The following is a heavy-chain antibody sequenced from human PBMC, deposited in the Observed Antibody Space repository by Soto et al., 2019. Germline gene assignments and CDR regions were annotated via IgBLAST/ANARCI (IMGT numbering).Heavy chain of an antibody. CDR1: GGTFSTYS. CDR3: ASSSGNNYGVGANYYFDY. V-gene: IGHV1-69*06. J-gene: IGHJ4*02. CDR2: IIPIFGTA. D-gene: IGHD1-26*01. Sequence: SVKVSCKTSGGTFSTYSIVWVRQAPGEGLEWMGGIIPIFGTANYAQKFQDRVTITADKSTNTAFMELSSLKSEDTAMYYCASSSGNNYGVGANYYFDYWGQGTLVTVSS.